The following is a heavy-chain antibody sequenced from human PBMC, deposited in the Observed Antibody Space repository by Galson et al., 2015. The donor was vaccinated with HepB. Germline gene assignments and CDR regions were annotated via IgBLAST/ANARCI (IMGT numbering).Heavy chain of an antibody. V-gene: IGHV3-13*04. J-gene: IGHJ6*02. CDR1: GFTFSSYD. CDR3: ARAGPIRFLEWSNHYGMDV. CDR2: IGFAGDT. D-gene: IGHD3-3*01. Sequence: SLRLSCAASGFTFSSYDMHWVRQATGIGLVWVSTIGFAGDTFYPDSVKGRFTISRENAKNSLYLQMNSLRAGDTAVYYCARAGPIRFLEWSNHYGMDVWGQGTTVTVSS.